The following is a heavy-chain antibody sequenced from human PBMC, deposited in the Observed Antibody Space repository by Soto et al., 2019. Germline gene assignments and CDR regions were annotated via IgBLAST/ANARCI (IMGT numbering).Heavy chain of an antibody. CDR1: GGTFSSYA. D-gene: IGHD3-10*01. V-gene: IGHV1-69*01. CDR2: IIPIFGTA. Sequence: QVQLVQSGAEVKKPRSSVKVSCKASGGTFSSYAISWVRQAPGRGLEWMGGIIPIFGTANYAQKFQGRVTITADESESTAYIELSSLRSEDRAVYYCARDYQADYYGSGSYWWCEGTLVTVSS. CDR3: ARDYQADYYGSGSYW. J-gene: IGHJ4*02.